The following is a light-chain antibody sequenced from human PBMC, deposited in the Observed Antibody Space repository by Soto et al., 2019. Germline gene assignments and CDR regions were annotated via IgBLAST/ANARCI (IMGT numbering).Light chain of an antibody. Sequence: QSALTQPRSLSGSPGQSVTISCTGTGSSLGHYNSVSWYQSRPGKVPTLIIFDVSERPAGVPHRFAGSKSPNTASLTISGLEAEYEADYYRCSYAGNHGYVLGSGTKLPVL. CDR1: GSSLGHYNS. V-gene: IGLV2-11*01. J-gene: IGLJ1*01. CDR2: DVS. CDR3: CSYAGNHGYV.